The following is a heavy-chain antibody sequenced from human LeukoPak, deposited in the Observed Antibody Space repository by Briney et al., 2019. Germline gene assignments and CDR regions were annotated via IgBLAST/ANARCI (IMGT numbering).Heavy chain of an antibody. CDR1: GNYW. CDR2: INSDGSWT. CDR3: VSFYEAY. Sequence: GGSLRLSCAASGNYWMHWVRQAPGKGLVWVSHINSDGSWTSYADSVKGRFTISKDNAKNTVYLQMNNLRAEDTAVYYCVSFYEAYWGQGTLVTVSS. J-gene: IGHJ4*02. D-gene: IGHD2/OR15-2a*01. V-gene: IGHV3-74*01.